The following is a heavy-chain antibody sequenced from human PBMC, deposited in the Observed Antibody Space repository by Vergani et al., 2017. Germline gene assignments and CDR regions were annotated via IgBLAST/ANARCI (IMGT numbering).Heavy chain of an antibody. CDR3: AKDRPTNMFRGAYGMDV. CDR1: GFTFDNYA. J-gene: IGHJ6*02. CDR2: ISGSGSSK. V-gene: IGHV3-23*01. D-gene: IGHD3-10*01. Sequence: EVHLLESGGGLIQPGGSLRISCAASGFTFDNYAMTWVRQAPGKGLQWVSGISGSGSSKFYEDSLKGRVTISRDNSKNTVDLRMNSLRTDDTAIYYCAKDRPTNMFRGAYGMDVWGQGTTVTVSS.